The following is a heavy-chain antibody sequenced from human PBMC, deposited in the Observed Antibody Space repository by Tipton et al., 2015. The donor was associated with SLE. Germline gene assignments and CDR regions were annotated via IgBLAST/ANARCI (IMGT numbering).Heavy chain of an antibody. CDR3: ARGSYYFDSSDYLDY. V-gene: IGHV3-21*01. D-gene: IGHD3-22*01. CDR1: GFTVSSNY. J-gene: IGHJ4*02. CDR2: MSSSSSYI. Sequence: SLRLSCAASGFTVSSNYMSWVRQAPGKGLEWVSSMSSSSSYIFYADSVKGRFTISRDNAKNSLYLQMNSLRAEDTAVYYCARGSYYFDSSDYLDYWGQGTLVTVSS.